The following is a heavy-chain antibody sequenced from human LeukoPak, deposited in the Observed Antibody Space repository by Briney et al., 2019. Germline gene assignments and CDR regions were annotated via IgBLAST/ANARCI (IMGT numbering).Heavy chain of an antibody. CDR3: ARVTAYYYGSGSHLVLDY. CDR2: IYYSGST. CDR1: GGSISSSSYY. V-gene: IGHV4-39*01. J-gene: IGHJ4*02. Sequence: PSETPSLTCTVSGGSISSSSYYWGWIRQPPGKGLEWIGSIYYSGSTYYNPSLKSRVTISVDTSKNQFSLKLSSVTAADTAVYYCARVTAYYYGSGSHLVLDYWGQGTLVTVSS. D-gene: IGHD3-10*01.